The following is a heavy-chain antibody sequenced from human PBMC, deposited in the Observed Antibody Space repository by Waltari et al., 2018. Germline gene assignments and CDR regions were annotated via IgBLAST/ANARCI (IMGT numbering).Heavy chain of an antibody. CDR1: GFTFNSSA. D-gene: IGHD3-22*01. CDR2: IVVGSGNT. CDR3: AARAPNDSSGYSEY. V-gene: IGHV1-58*01. J-gene: IGHJ4*02. Sequence: QMQLVQSGPEVKKPGTSVKVSCKAAGFTFNSSAVQWVRQARGQRLEWIGWIVVGSGNTNYAQKFQERVTITRDMSTSTAYMELSSLRSEDTAVYYCAARAPNDSSGYSEYWGQGTLVTVSS.